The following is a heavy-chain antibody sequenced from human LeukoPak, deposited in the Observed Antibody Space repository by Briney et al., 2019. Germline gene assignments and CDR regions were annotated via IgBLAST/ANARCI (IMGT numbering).Heavy chain of an antibody. V-gene: IGHV3-21*01. J-gene: IGHJ4*02. CDR3: ARDKGGYVATYFDY. CDR2: ISSSSSYI. D-gene: IGHD5-12*01. Sequence: GGSLRLSCAASGFTFSSYSMNWVRQAPGKGLEWVSSISSSSSYIYYADSVKGRFTISRDNAKNSLYLQMNSLRAEDTVVYYCARDKGGYVATYFDYWGQGTLVTVSS. CDR1: GFTFSSYS.